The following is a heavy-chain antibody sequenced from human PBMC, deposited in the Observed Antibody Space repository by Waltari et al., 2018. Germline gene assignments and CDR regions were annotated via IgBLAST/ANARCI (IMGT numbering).Heavy chain of an antibody. D-gene: IGHD5-18*01. CDR2: SSYSGIT. CDR3: ARDAGYTSNYY. CDR1: GASISSGYS. Sequence: QLQLQESGPGLVKPSETLSLTCTDSGASISSGYSWGWIRQPPGKGLEWIGSSSYSGITYYNPSLKSRITISVDTSNNQFSLKLTSVTAADTAVYYCARDAGYTSNYYWGQGTLVTVSS. J-gene: IGHJ4*02. V-gene: IGHV4-39*07.